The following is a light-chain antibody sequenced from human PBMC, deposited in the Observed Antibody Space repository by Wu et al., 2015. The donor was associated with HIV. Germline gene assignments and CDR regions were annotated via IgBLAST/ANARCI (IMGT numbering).Light chain of an antibody. J-gene: IGKJ1*01. CDR3: QQYNNGPPVT. Sequence: VLTQSPGTLSLSPGERVTLSCRASQIFSSTYLAWYQQKPGQAPRLLIYGATTRATGIPARISGSGSGTEFTLTISNLQSEDFAIYYCQQYNNGPPVTFGQGTKVEVK. CDR1: QIFSSTY. V-gene: IGKV3-15*01. CDR2: GAT.